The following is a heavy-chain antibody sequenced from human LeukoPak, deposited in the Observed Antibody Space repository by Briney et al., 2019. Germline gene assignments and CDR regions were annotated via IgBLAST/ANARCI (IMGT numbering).Heavy chain of an antibody. V-gene: IGHV4-39*01. CDR1: GASISSSNFY. CDR2: IYYGETT. D-gene: IGHD1-26*01. J-gene: IGHJ5*02. CDR3: VTHYVLHIVGPSS. Sequence: SETLSLTCTVSGASISSSNFYWDWIRQSPGTGLEWIGNIYYGETTSYNPSFKSRVTISVDSSKNQFSLKVNSVTAADTAMYLCVTHYVLHIVGPSSWGQGTLVTVSS.